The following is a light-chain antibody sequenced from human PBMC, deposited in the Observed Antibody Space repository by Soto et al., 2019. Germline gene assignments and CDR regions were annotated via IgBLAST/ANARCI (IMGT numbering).Light chain of an antibody. V-gene: IGKV3-20*01. CDR3: QQYNSYSWT. J-gene: IGKJ1*01. CDR1: QSLSVSY. CDR2: STS. Sequence: EIVLTQSPGTLSLSSWDRATLSCRASQSLSVSYIAWYQQKPGQAPRLLIYSTSTRAAGIPDRFTGRGSGTHFTLAVSSLQPDDFATYYCQQYNSYSWTFGQGTKVDIK.